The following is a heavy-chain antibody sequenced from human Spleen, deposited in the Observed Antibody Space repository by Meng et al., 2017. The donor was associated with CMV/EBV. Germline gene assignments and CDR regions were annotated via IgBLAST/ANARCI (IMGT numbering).Heavy chain of an antibody. CDR2: VSRSGTVI. V-gene: IGHV3-48*03. CDR1: GFTFSSYE. D-gene: IGHD6-19*01. CDR3: ARDGGWYYFDY. J-gene: IGHJ4*02. Sequence: GESLKISCTASGFTFSSYEMNWVRQAPGKGLEWVAYVSRSGTVIYYADSVKGRFIISRDNAQKTLHLQMSSLRAGDTAVYYCARDGGWYYFDYWGQGTLVTVSS.